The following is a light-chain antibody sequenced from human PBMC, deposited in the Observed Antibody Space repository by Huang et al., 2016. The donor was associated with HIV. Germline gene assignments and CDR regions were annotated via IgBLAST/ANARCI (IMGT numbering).Light chain of an antibody. CDR2: KLS. Sequence: DVVMTQSPLSLPVTLGQPASISCSSSQRLVHSDGNTYLSWFQQRPGQSPMRLIYKLSNRDSGVPDRFSGSGSGTDFTLKITSVEAEDVGVYYCMQGTHWPLTFGGGTKVEIK. CDR1: QRLVHSDGNTY. CDR3: MQGTHWPLT. J-gene: IGKJ4*01. V-gene: IGKV2-30*02.